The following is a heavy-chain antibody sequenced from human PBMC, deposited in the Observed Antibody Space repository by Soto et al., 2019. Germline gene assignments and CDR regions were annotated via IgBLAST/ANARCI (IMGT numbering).Heavy chain of an antibody. D-gene: IGHD3-3*01. Sequence: GGSLRLSCAAAGFTFSDYYMSWVRQAPGKGLEWVSYISGPGDSKIYADSVKGRFTITRDNAKNSLYLEMNSLRDEDTAVYYCASHYDMWSGYLSPVDYWGQGTLVTVSS. J-gene: IGHJ4*02. CDR3: ASHYDMWSGYLSPVDY. CDR1: GFTFSDYY. CDR2: ISGPGDSK. V-gene: IGHV3-11*01.